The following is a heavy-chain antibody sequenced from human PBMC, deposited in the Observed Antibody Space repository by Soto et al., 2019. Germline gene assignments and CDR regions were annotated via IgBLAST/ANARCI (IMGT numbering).Heavy chain of an antibody. Sequence: GGSLRLSCAASGFTFSSYAMHWVRQAPGKGLEWVAVIWYDGSNKYYADSVKGRFTISRDNSKNTLYLQMNSLRTEDTAVYYCAREAEYLDYWGQGTLVTVSS. CDR2: IWYDGSNK. J-gene: IGHJ4*02. CDR3: AREAEYLDY. V-gene: IGHV3-30*04. D-gene: IGHD6-6*01. CDR1: GFTFSSYA.